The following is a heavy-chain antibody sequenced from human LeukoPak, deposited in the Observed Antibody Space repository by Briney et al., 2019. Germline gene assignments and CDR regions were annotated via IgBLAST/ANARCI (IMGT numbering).Heavy chain of an antibody. CDR2: INTNTGNP. J-gene: IGHJ4*02. Sequence: ASVKVSCKASGYTFTSYAMNWVRQAPGQGLEWMGWINTNTGNPTYAQGFTGRFVFSLDTSVSTAYLQISSLKAEDTVVYYCARAFIDYYDSSGYRFFDYWGQGTLVTVSS. CDR3: ARAFIDYYDSSGYRFFDY. CDR1: GYTFTSYA. V-gene: IGHV7-4-1*02. D-gene: IGHD3-22*01.